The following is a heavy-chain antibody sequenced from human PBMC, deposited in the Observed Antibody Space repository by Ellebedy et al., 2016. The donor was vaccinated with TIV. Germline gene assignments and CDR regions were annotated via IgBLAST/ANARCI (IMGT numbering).Heavy chain of an antibody. CDR2: ISSSSSYT. Sequence: GGSLRLSCAASGFTFSDNYMSWIRQAPGKGLEWVSYISSSSSYTNYADSVKGRFTISRDNAKNSLYLQMNSLGAEDTAVYYCARAGRHCRGASCFDHWGQGTLVTVSS. D-gene: IGHD2-15*01. CDR1: GFTFSDNY. CDR3: ARAGRHCRGASCFDH. J-gene: IGHJ4*02. V-gene: IGHV3-11*06.